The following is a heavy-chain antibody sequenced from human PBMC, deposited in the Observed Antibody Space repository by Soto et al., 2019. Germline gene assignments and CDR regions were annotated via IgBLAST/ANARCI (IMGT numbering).Heavy chain of an antibody. CDR2: IYWDDSK. CDR1: GFSLSTSGVX. J-gene: IGHJ4*02. CDR3: AHKGPEDWPLDY. D-gene: IGHD3-9*01. V-gene: IGHV2-5*02. Sequence: QITLXESGPXLXXXTQTLTLTCAFSGFSLSTSGVXVGWIRQPPGKALEWLAVIYWDDSKHYSPSLRSRLTITKDTSKNQVVLTMTNMDPMDTGTYYCAHKGPEDWPLDYWGQGTLVTVSS.